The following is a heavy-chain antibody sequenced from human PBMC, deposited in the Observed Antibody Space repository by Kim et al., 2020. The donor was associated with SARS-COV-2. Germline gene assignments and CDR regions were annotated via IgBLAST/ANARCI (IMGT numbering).Heavy chain of an antibody. CDR2: GGST. J-gene: IGHJ4*02. V-gene: IGHV3-66*01. D-gene: IGHD5-18*01. CDR3: ARDTATTH. Sequence: GGSTYSADSVKGRFTISRDNSKNTLYLQMNSLRAEDTTVYYCARDTATTHWRQGTLVTVSS.